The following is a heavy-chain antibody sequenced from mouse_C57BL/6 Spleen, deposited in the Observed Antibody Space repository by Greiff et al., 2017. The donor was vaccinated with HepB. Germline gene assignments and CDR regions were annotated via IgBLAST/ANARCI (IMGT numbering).Heavy chain of an antibody. V-gene: IGHV1-7*01. CDR3: ARIFTTVVGDY. Sequence: VQLQQSGAELAKPGDSVKLSCKASGYTFTSYWMHWVNQRHGQGLEWIGYINPSSGYNKNNQKFKEKVTLTADKSSSTAYMQLSSLTYEDSAFYYCARIFTTVVGDYWGQGTTLTVSS. CDR2: INPSSGYN. CDR1: GYTFTSYW. J-gene: IGHJ2*01. D-gene: IGHD1-1*01.